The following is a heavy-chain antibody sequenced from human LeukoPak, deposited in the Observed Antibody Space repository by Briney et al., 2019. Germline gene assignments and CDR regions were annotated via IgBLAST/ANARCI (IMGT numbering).Heavy chain of an antibody. CDR1: GGSISSYY. CDR2: IYYSGST. D-gene: IGHD3-10*01. CDR3: ARNAGFGPPV. Sequence: PSETLSLTCTVSGGSISSYYWSWIRQPPGKGLEWIGYIYYSGSTNYNPSLKSRVTISVDTSKNQFSLKLSSVTAADTAVYYCARNAGFGPPVWGQGTMVTVSS. J-gene: IGHJ3*01. V-gene: IGHV4-59*01.